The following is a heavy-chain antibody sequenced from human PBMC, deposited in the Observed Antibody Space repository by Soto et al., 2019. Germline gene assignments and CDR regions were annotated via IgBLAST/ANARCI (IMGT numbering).Heavy chain of an antibody. CDR3: ARVSSSSAFGMDV. J-gene: IGHJ6*02. Sequence: SETLSLTCAVSGGSISTINWWTWVRQPPGRGLDWIGEIYQTGSTSYNPSLESRVTISIDKSKNQFSLKLRSVTAADTAVYYCARVSSSSAFGMDVWGQGTTVPVYS. CDR2: IYQTGST. CDR1: GGSISTINW. D-gene: IGHD6-6*01. V-gene: IGHV4-4*02.